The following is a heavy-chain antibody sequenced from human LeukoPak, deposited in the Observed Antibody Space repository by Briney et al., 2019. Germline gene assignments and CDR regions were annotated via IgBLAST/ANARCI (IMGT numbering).Heavy chain of an antibody. Sequence: GGSLRLSCAASGFTFSSYAMHWVRQAPGKGLEGVAVISYDGSNKYYADSVKGRFTISRDNSKNTLYLQMNSLRAEDTAVYYCARDQSGIAARLNYYGMDVWGQGTTVTVSS. D-gene: IGHD6-6*01. CDR1: GFTFSSYA. CDR3: ARDQSGIAARLNYYGMDV. V-gene: IGHV3-30-3*01. CDR2: ISYDGSNK. J-gene: IGHJ6*02.